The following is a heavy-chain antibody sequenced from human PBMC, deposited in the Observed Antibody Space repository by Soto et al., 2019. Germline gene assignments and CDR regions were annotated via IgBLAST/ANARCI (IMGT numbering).Heavy chain of an antibody. CDR2: IIPILGIA. CDR3: ARSFMYYYDSSSYRYFDY. D-gene: IGHD3-22*01. J-gene: IGHJ4*02. V-gene: IGHV1-69*02. Sequence: QVQLVQSGAEVKKPGSSVKVSCKASVGTFSSYTISWVRQAPGQGLEWMGRIIPILGIANYAQKFKGRVTITEAKSTRTAHMKLSSMRSETTAVYYCARSFMYYYDSSSYRYFDYWGQGTLVTVSS. CDR1: VGTFSSYT.